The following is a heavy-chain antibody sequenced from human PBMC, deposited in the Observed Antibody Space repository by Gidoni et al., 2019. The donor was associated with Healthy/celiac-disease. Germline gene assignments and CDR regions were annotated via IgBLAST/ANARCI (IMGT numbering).Heavy chain of an antibody. J-gene: IGHJ4*02. V-gene: IGHV3-30-3*01. Sequence: QVQLVESGGGVVQPGRSLRLSCAASGFTFSSYSMHWVRQAPGKGLEWVAVISYDGSNKYYADSVKGRFTISRDNSKNTLYLQMNSLRAEDTAVDYCARGSSLRYFDWLVGYWGQGTLVTVSS. D-gene: IGHD3-9*01. CDR3: ARGSSLRYFDWLVGY. CDR1: GFTFSSYS. CDR2: ISYDGSNK.